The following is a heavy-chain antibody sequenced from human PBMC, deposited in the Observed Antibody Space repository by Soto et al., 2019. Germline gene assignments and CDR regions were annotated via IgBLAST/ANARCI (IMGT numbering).Heavy chain of an antibody. V-gene: IGHV1-2*02. J-gene: IGHJ5*02. D-gene: IGHD1-1*01. CDR2: INPKTGDT. CDR1: GYTFTDFY. CDR3: ATGTNGTTGWYHP. Sequence: QVQLVQSGTEVKKPGASVTVSCKSSGYTFTDFYLHWLRQAPGQGLEWVGWINPKTGDTKSSQKFQGRVTMSRDTSVSTAYIVLTSLTSDDTAMYYCATGTNGTTGWYHPWGQGTRVTVSS.